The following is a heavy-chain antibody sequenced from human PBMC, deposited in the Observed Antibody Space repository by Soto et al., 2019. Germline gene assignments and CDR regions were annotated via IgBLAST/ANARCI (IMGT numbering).Heavy chain of an antibody. CDR1: GVSFSDCN. D-gene: IGHD3-10*01. J-gene: IGHJ6*02. CDR2: INDSGSS. V-gene: IGHV4-34*01. CDR3: ARGWRRMAMARGSNGMGV. Sequence: SDTLSLTCAVYGVSFSDCNWNWIRQPPGKGLEWIGEINDSGSSNYNPSLKSRVTISVDTSKKQFSLKLSSVTAADTAVYYCARGWRRMAMARGSNGMGVWGQGTTVTVSS.